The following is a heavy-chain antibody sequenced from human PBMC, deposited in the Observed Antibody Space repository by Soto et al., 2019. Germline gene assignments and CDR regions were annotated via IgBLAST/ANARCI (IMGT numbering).Heavy chain of an antibody. CDR1: GFTFSSYA. CDR3: AKGATYNWKSTVEFDY. J-gene: IGHJ4*02. D-gene: IGHD1-20*01. V-gene: IGHV3-23*01. CDR2: ISGSGGST. Sequence: EVQLLESGGGLVQPGGSLRLSCAASGFTFSSYAMSWVRQAPGKGLEWVSAISGSGGSTYYADSVKVRFTISRDNSKNTLDLQMNSLRAEYTAVYYCAKGATYNWKSTVEFDYWGQGTLVTVSS.